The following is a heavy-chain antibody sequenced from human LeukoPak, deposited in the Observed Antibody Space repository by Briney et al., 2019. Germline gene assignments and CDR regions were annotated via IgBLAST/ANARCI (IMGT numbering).Heavy chain of an antibody. J-gene: IGHJ4*02. V-gene: IGHV4-34*09. Sequence: PSETLPLTCAVYGGSFSGYYWSWIRQPPGKGLEWIGEINHSGSTYYNPSLKSRVTISVDTSKNQFSLKLSSVTAADTAVYYCARGEGYYDSSGPPHWWGQGTLVTVSS. CDR1: GGSFSGYY. CDR2: INHSGST. D-gene: IGHD3-22*01. CDR3: ARGEGYYDSSGPPHW.